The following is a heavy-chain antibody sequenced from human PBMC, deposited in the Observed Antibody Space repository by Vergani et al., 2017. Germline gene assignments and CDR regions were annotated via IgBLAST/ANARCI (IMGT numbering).Heavy chain of an antibody. D-gene: IGHD1-14*01. J-gene: IGHJ4*02. CDR3: ARDTRGPEGADY. CDR1: GFTLSTYA. CDR2: ISNSSSYI. Sequence: EVQLVESGGGLVKPGGSLRLSCAASGFTLSTYALNWVRQAPGKGLEWVSSISNSSSYIYYADSVKGRFTISRDNAKNSLYLQMNNLRAEDTAVYYCARDTRGPEGADYWGQGTLVTVSS. V-gene: IGHV3-21*02.